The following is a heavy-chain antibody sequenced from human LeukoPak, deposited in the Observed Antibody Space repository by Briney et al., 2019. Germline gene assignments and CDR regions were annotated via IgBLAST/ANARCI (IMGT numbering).Heavy chain of an antibody. Sequence: GGSLRLSCVASGFTFSNYAMSWVRQAPGKGLEWVSGISGSGDTTYYADSVKGRFTISRDNSKNTLYLQMNSLRAEDTAVYYCAKTGGNYPRDEWGQGTLVTVSS. CDR1: GFTFSNYA. V-gene: IGHV3-23*01. J-gene: IGHJ4*02. D-gene: IGHD3-16*01. CDR2: ISGSGDTT. CDR3: AKTGGNYPRDE.